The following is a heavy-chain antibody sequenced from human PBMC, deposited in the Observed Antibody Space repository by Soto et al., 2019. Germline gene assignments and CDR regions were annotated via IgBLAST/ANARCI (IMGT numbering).Heavy chain of an antibody. CDR3: VKEMGGSYYYYYGMDV. J-gene: IGHJ6*02. D-gene: IGHD1-26*01. CDR2: ISSNGGST. Sequence: GGSLRLSCSASGFTFSSYAMHWVRQAPGKGLEYVSAISSNGGSTYCADSMKGRFTISRDNSKNTLYLQMSSLRAEDTAVYYCVKEMGGSYYYYYGMDVWGQGTTVTVSS. CDR1: GFTFSSYA. V-gene: IGHV3-64D*08.